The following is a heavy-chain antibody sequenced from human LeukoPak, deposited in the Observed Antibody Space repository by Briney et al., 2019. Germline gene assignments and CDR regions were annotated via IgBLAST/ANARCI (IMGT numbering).Heavy chain of an antibody. Sequence: ASVKISCKAPGYTFTNYYMHWVRQAPGQGLEWMGIINPSGRSTTYVQQFQGRVTMTRDMSTSTVYMELSSLRSEDTAVYYCARGRNYYDSSDYYEGDAFDIWGQGTVVTISS. CDR3: ARGRNYYDSSDYYEGDAFDI. CDR2: INPSGRST. CDR1: GYTFTNYY. D-gene: IGHD3-22*01. J-gene: IGHJ3*02. V-gene: IGHV1-46*01.